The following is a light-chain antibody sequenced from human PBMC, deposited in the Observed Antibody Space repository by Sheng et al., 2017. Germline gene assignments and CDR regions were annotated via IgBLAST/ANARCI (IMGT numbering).Light chain of an antibody. J-gene: IGKJ2*01. CDR2: SAS. V-gene: IGKV1-39*01. CDR3: QQTYTIPRT. CDR1: QAISIY. Sequence: DIQMTQSPSSLSASVGDRVTVTCRASQAISIYVSWYQQKPGGAPKILIHSASSLHSGVPSRFSGSGSGTDFTLTISSLQPEDFATYYCQQTYTIPRTFGQGTIL.